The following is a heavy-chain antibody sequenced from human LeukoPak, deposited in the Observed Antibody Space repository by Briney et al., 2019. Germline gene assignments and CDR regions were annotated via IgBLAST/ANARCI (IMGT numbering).Heavy chain of an antibody. CDR2: IKEDGSEK. V-gene: IGHV3-7*04. CDR3: ARSRAGDYFDY. Sequence: GGSLRLSCAASGFTFSSYWMSWVRQAPGKGLEWVANIKEDGSEKYYVDSVKGRLTISRDTAKSSLYLQMNSLRAEDTAVYYCARSRAGDYFDYWGQGTLVTVSS. CDR1: GFTFSSYW. J-gene: IGHJ4*02. D-gene: IGHD6-19*01.